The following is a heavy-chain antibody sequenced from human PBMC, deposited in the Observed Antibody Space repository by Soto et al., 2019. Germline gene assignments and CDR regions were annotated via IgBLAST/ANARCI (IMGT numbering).Heavy chain of an antibody. J-gene: IGHJ5*02. V-gene: IGHV3-7*03. CDR3: AITTSTVSYWFDP. CDR2: IKEDGTEQ. D-gene: IGHD4-4*01. Sequence: RRLSCAASGFSFSGYWMSWVRQAPGKGPEWVANIKEDGTEQHYVDSVKGRFTISRDNSENSLFLQMNNLRAEDSAIYYCAITTSTVSYWFDPWGPGTKVTVSS. CDR1: GFSFSGYW.